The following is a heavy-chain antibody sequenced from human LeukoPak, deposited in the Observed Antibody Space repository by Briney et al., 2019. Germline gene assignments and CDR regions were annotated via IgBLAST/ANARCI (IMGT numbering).Heavy chain of an antibody. V-gene: IGHV4-39*01. CDR3: ARLIYDSSGYYYFDH. Sequence: SETLSLTCTVSGGSLSSSGYYWGWIRPPPGKGLEWIGSIYYSGSTYDNPSLKSRVTMSVDTSKNQFSLRLSSVTAADTAVYYCARLIYDSSGYYYFDHWGQGTLVTVSS. CDR2: IYYSGST. J-gene: IGHJ4*02. D-gene: IGHD3-22*01. CDR1: GGSLSSSGYY.